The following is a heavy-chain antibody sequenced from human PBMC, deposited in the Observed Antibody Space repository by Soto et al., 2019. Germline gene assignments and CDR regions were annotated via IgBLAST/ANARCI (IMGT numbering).Heavy chain of an antibody. D-gene: IGHD4-17*01. J-gene: IGHJ3*02. V-gene: IGHV4-30-2*01. CDR2: IYHSGST. Sequence: QLQLQESGSGLVKPSQTLSLTCAVSGGSISSGGYSWSWIRQPPGKGLEWIGYIYHSGSTYYNPSLKSRVTISVDRSKNQFSLKLSSVTAADTAVYYCARVVVYGDYENAFDIWGQGTMVTVSS. CDR3: ARVVVYGDYENAFDI. CDR1: GGSISSGGYS.